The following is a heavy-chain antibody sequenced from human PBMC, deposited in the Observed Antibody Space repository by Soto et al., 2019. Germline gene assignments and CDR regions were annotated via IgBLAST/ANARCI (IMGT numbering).Heavy chain of an antibody. CDR2: ISSSSSTI. CDR1: GFTFSSYS. J-gene: IGHJ5*02. CDR3: ARGIAAAGFFHVAPNWFDP. V-gene: IGHV3-48*02. Sequence: EVQLVESGGGLVQPGGSLRLSCAASGFTFSSYSMNWVRQAPGKGLEWVSYISSSSSTIYYADSVKGRFTISRDNDKNSLYLHMNSLRDEDTAVYYCARGIAAAGFFHVAPNWFDPWGQGTLVTVSS. D-gene: IGHD6-13*01.